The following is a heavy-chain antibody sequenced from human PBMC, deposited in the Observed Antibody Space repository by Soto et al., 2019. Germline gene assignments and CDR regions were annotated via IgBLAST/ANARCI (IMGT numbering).Heavy chain of an antibody. CDR1: GYSFTSYW. CDR2: IYPGDSDT. CDR3: ARRLIAAAGLNWFDP. J-gene: IGHJ5*02. D-gene: IGHD6-13*01. V-gene: IGHV5-51*01. Sequence: GESLKISCKGSGYSFTSYWIGWVRQMPGEGLEWMGIIYPGDSDTRYSPSFQGQVTISADKSISTAYLQWSSLKASDTAMYYCARRLIAAAGLNWFDPWGQGTLVTVSS.